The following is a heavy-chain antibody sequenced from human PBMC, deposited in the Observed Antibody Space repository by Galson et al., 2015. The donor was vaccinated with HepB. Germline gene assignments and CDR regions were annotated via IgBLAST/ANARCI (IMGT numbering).Heavy chain of an antibody. CDR2: ISYDGSNK. D-gene: IGHD3-10*02. CDR1: GFTFSSYG. Sequence: SLRLSCAASGFTFSSYGMHWVRQAPGKGLEWVAVISYDGSNKYYANSVKGRLTISRDNSKNTLDLQMNSLRAADTAVYYCAKVGPEWTMSYYYMDVWGKGTTVTVSS. CDR3: AKVGPEWTMSYYYMDV. V-gene: IGHV3-30*18. J-gene: IGHJ6*03.